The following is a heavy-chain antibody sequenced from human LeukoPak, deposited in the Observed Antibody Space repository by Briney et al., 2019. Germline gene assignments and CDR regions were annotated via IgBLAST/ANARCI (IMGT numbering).Heavy chain of an antibody. CDR1: GGTFSSYA. D-gene: IGHD2-2*02. J-gene: IGHJ5*02. CDR3: ARSGVPAAIYNWFDP. CDR2: IIPIFGTA. V-gene: IGHV1-69*01. Sequence: SVKVSCKASGGTFSSYAISWVRQAPGQGLEWMGGIIPIFGTANYAQKFQGRVTITEDESTSTAYMELSSLRSEDTAVYYCARSGVPAAIYNWFDPWGQGTLVTVSS.